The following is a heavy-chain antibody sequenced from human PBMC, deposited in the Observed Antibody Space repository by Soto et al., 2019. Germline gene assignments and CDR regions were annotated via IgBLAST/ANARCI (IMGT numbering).Heavy chain of an antibody. J-gene: IGHJ4*02. D-gene: IGHD6-13*01. V-gene: IGHV3-23*01. CDR3: AKSTYSNVYNFDY. CDR2: ISVTGGST. Sequence: EVHLLESGGGLVQPGGSLRLSCAASGYTFSTYAMSWVRQAPGMGLEWVSAISVTGGSTYYADSVRGRFTISRDNSKNTLSLQMTGLRAEDSAVYYCAKSTYSNVYNFDYWGQGTLVTVSS. CDR1: GYTFSTYA.